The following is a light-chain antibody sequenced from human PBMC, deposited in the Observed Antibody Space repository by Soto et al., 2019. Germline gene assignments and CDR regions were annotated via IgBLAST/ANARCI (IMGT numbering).Light chain of an antibody. CDR2: KAS. CDR3: QHYNSYSEA. CDR1: QTISSW. Sequence: DIQMTQSPSTLSGSVGDRVTITCRASQTISSWLAWYQQKPGKAPKLLIYKASTLKSGVPSRFSGSGSGTEFTLIISSLQPDDFETYSCQHYNSYSEALGQGTKVDIK. V-gene: IGKV1-5*03. J-gene: IGKJ1*01.